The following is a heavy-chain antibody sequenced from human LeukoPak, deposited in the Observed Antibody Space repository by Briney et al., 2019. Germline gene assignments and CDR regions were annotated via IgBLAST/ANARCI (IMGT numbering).Heavy chain of an antibody. D-gene: IGHD3-22*01. J-gene: IGHJ4*02. CDR2: INWNGGST. Sequence: GGSLRLSCAASGFTFSTYNMNWVRQAPGKGLEWVSGINWNGGSTGYADSVKGRFTISRDNAKNSLYLQMNSLRAEDTALYYCARGYYYDSSGYPGDYWGQGTLVTVSS. CDR3: ARGYYYDSSGYPGDY. CDR1: GFTFSTYN. V-gene: IGHV3-20*04.